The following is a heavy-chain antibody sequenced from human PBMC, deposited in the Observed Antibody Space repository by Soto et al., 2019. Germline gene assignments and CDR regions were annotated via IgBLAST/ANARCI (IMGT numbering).Heavy chain of an antibody. CDR2: PYYNSIWYT. CDR1: GDSVSSNSAA. D-gene: IGHD3-10*01. CDR3: AINSYRSWSSYSSFDD. J-gene: IGHJ4*02. V-gene: IGHV6-1*01. Sequence: QVQLQQSGPGLVKPSQTLSLTCVISGDSVSSNSAAWNWIRQSPSRGLEWLGRPYYNSIWYTDYALFLKSRLTINPDTAKNQVTLQLNSVTPEDTALYYCAINSYRSWSSYSSFDDWGQGILVTVSS.